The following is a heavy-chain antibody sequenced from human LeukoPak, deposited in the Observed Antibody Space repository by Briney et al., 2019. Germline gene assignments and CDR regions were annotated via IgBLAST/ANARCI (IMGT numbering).Heavy chain of an antibody. CDR2: INPNSGGT. CDR3: ARGITIQTYYYSYYMDV. CDR1: GYTFAGYY. D-gene: IGHD3-3*01. J-gene: IGHJ6*03. V-gene: IGHV1-2*02. Sequence: ASVKVSCKASGYTFAGYYMHWVRQAPGQGLEWMGWINPNSGGTNYAQKFQGRVTMTRDTSISTAYMELSRLRSDDTAVYYCARGITIQTYYYSYYMDVWGKGTTVTVSS.